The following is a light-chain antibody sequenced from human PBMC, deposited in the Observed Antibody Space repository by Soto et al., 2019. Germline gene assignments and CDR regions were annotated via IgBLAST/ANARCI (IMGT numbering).Light chain of an antibody. CDR3: MQALQTPPT. CDR2: LGS. CDR1: QSLLHSNGYNY. V-gene: IGKV2-28*01. Sequence: DIVMTQSPLSLPVTPGEPASISCRSSQSLLHSNGYNYLDWYLQRPGQSPHLLIYLGSNRASGVPDRFSGSGSGTDFTLKISRVEAEDVGFYYCMQALQTPPTFGQGTKVEIK. J-gene: IGKJ1*01.